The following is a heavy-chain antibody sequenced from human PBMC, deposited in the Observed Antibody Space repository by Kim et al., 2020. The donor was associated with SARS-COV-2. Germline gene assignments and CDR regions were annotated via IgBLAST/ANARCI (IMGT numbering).Heavy chain of an antibody. D-gene: IGHD2-2*01. Sequence: SETLSLTCAVYGGSFSGYYWSWIRQPPGKGLEWIGEINHSGSTNYNPSLKSRVTISVDTSKNQFSLKLSSVTAADTAVYYCARDLVVPAAKGIAAPQGWFDPWGQGTLVTVSS. CDR1: GGSFSGYY. CDR3: ARDLVVPAAKGIAAPQGWFDP. V-gene: IGHV4-34*01. CDR2: INHSGST. J-gene: IGHJ5*02.